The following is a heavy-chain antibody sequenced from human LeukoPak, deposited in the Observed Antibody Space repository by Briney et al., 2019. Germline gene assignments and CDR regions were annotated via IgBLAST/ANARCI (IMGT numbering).Heavy chain of an antibody. J-gene: IGHJ6*02. CDR1: GFTFSTYS. D-gene: IGHD3-10*01. CDR2: ISSDSSSI. Sequence: GGSLRLSCAASGFTFSTYSINWVRQAPGKGLEWVSYISSDSSSIYYADPVKGRFTISRDNAKNSLYLQMNSLRDEDTAVYYCARSFYSSGSYYKYGMDVWGQGTTVTVSS. V-gene: IGHV3-48*02. CDR3: ARSFYSSGSYYKYGMDV.